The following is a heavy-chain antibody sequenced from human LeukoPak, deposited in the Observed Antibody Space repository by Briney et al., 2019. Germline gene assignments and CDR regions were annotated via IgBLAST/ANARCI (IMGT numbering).Heavy chain of an antibody. Sequence: ASVKVSCKASGYTFTSYGISWVRQAPGQGLEWMGWISAYNGNTNYAQKLQGRVTMTTDTSTSTAYMELRSLRSDDTAVNYCARDPGSSWYVAEYFQHWGQGTLVTVSS. CDR1: GYTFTSYG. CDR2: ISAYNGNT. D-gene: IGHD6-13*01. V-gene: IGHV1-18*04. J-gene: IGHJ1*01. CDR3: ARDPGSSWYVAEYFQH.